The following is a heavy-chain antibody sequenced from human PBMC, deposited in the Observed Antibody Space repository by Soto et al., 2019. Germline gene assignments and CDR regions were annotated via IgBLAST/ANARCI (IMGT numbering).Heavy chain of an antibody. Sequence: KTSETLSLTCTVSGDSIGNFYWSWIRQPAGKGLESIGRLSTSGRTNYSPSLQSRVTMSLDTSKNRFSLRLTSVSAADTAVYFCARGMGRYFDLWGRGTLVTVSS. CDR2: LSTSGRT. CDR3: ARGMGRYFDL. CDR1: GDSIGNFY. D-gene: IGHD2-8*01. J-gene: IGHJ2*01. V-gene: IGHV4-4*07.